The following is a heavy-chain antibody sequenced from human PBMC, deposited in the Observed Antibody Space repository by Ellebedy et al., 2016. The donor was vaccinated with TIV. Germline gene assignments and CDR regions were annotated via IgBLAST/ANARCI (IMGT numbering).Heavy chain of an antibody. CDR2: IYYSGST. CDR1: GGSISSSSYY. Sequence: MPSETLSLTCAVSGGSISSSSYYWGWIRQPPGKGLEWIGNIYYSGSTYYNPSLKSRVTISVDTSKNQFSLKLSSLIAADTAVCYCASLEMATILDAFDIWGQGTKVTVSS. CDR3: ASLEMATILDAFDI. D-gene: IGHD5-24*01. V-gene: IGHV4-39*01. J-gene: IGHJ3*02.